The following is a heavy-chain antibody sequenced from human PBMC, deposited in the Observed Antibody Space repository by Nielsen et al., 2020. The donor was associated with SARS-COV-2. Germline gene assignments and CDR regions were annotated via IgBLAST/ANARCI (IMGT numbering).Heavy chain of an antibody. J-gene: IGHJ4*02. CDR3: ARGGLWFGELNDVDY. Sequence: ASVKVSCKASGYTFTGYYMHWVRQAPGQGLEWMGRINPNSGGTNYAQKFQGRVTMTRDTSISTAYMDLSRLRSDDTAVYYCARGGLWFGELNDVDYWGQGTPVTVSS. V-gene: IGHV1-2*06. CDR2: INPNSGGT. D-gene: IGHD3-10*01. CDR1: GYTFTGYY.